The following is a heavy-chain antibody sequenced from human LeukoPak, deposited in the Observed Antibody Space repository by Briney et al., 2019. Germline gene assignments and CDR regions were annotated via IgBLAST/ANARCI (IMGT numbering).Heavy chain of an antibody. D-gene: IGHD5-18*01. CDR3: ARQNPQKLQLWVNPYYYMDV. CDR1: GYSISSGYY. J-gene: IGHJ6*03. CDR2: FYHSGST. Sequence: PSETLSLTCTVSGYSISSGYYWGWIRQPPGKGLEWIGSFYHSGSTYYNPSLKSRVTISVDTSKNQFSLKLSSVTAADTAVYYCARQNPQKLQLWVNPYYYMDVWGKGTTVTVSS. V-gene: IGHV4-38-2*02.